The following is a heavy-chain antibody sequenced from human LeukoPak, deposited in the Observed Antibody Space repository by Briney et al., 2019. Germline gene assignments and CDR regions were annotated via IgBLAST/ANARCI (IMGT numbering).Heavy chain of an antibody. CDR1: GYTFTSYA. CDR2: INAGNGNT. CDR3: ARDGYDSSGWYEGNFDY. V-gene: IGHV1-3*01. Sequence: ASVKVSCKASGYTFTSYAMHWVRQAPGQRLEWMGWINAGNGNTKYSQKFQGRVTITRDTSASTAYMGLSSLRSEDTAVYYCARDGYDSSGWYEGNFDYWGQGTLVTVSS. D-gene: IGHD6-19*01. J-gene: IGHJ4*02.